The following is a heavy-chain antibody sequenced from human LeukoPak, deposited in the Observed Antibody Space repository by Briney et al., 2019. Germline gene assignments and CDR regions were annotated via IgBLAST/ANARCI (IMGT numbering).Heavy chain of an antibody. J-gene: IGHJ5*02. CDR2: MNPNSGNT. Sequence: ASVNVSCKSSGYTFTSYDINWVRQATGQGLEWMGWMNPNSGNTGYAQKFQGRVTMTRNTSISTAYMELSSLRSEDTAVYYCARGAEDIVVVPAARTGNWFDPWGQGTLVTVSS. CDR1: GYTFTSYD. CDR3: ARGAEDIVVVPAARTGNWFDP. V-gene: IGHV1-8*01. D-gene: IGHD2-2*01.